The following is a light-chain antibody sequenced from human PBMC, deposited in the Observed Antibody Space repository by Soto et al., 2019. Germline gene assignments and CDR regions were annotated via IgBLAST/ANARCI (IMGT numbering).Light chain of an antibody. CDR3: QQYGTSEII. Sequence: DIQMTQSPSTLSASVGDRVTITCRAGQSIDNYLAWYQQKPGEAPKLLIYVASTLHSGLPSRFSGSGSGTDFTLTISRLETEDFAVFYCQQYGTSEIIFGQGTRLEI. CDR1: QSIDNY. CDR2: VAS. J-gene: IGKJ5*01. V-gene: IGKV1-9*01.